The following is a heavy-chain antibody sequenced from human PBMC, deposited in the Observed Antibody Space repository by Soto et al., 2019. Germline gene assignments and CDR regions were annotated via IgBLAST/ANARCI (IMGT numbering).Heavy chain of an antibody. V-gene: IGHV4-30-4*01. Sequence: SETLSLTCTVSGGSISSGDYYWSWIRQPPGKGLEWIGYIYYSGSTYYNPSLKSRVTMSVDTSKNQFSLKLSSVTAADTAVYYCAREPVMITFGGVIVKKYYFDYWGQGTLVTVSS. J-gene: IGHJ4*02. CDR3: AREPVMITFGGVIVKKYYFDY. CDR2: IYYSGST. D-gene: IGHD3-16*02. CDR1: GGSISSGDYY.